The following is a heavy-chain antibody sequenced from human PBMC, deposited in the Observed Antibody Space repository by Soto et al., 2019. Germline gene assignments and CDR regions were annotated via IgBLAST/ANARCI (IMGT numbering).Heavy chain of an antibody. CDR1: GFFFSSYT. CDR2: LSATSENT. D-gene: IGHD6-19*01. J-gene: IGHJ4*02. CDR3: AKARDQQWVRLPFDY. Sequence: EVQLLESGGGLVQPGGSLRLSCVGSGFFFSSYTMTWVRQAPGKGLEWVSSLSATSENTYYADSVRGRFTISRDNAKHTRFLQMNSLTAEDTAMYYCAKARDQQWVRLPFDYWGQGILVIVSA. V-gene: IGHV3-23*01.